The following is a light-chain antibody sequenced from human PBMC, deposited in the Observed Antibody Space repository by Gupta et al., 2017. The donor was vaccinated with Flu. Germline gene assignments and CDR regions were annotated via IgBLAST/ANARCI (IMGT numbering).Light chain of an antibody. Sequence: DIQMTQSPSSLSASVGDRVTITCRASQSISSYLNWYQQKPGKAPKLLIYAASSLQSGVPATFSGSGSGTDFTLTISRLQPEDFATYYCQQRYSTPLTFGQGTKVEIK. CDR3: QQRYSTPLT. V-gene: IGKV1-39*01. CDR2: AAS. CDR1: QSISSY. J-gene: IGKJ1*01.